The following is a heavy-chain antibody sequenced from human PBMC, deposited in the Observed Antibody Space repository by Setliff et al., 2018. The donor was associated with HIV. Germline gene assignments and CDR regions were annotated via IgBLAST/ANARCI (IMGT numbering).Heavy chain of an antibody. CDR2: IIPIFGTA. Sequence: SVKVSCKTSGGTFSSYAISWVRQAPGQGLEWMGGIIPIFGTANYAQKFQGRVTITADESTSTAYMELSSLRSEDTAVYYCARAGASSGWYGWYFDYWGQGTLVTVSS. V-gene: IGHV1-69*13. D-gene: IGHD6-19*01. CDR3: ARAGASSGWYGWYFDY. J-gene: IGHJ4*02. CDR1: GGTFSSYA.